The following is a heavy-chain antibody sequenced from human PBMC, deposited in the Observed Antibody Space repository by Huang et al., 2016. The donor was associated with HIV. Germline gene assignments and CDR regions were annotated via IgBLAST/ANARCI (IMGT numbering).Heavy chain of an antibody. Sequence: QIQLAQSGAEVKKPGASVKVSCKASGYTFTNYDINWVRQASGQGLEVMGWMNPKSGNGGYTKTFQGRVAILRNSSINTSYLEVTSLTSEDTAVYYCARGFGINYNHEAFDVWGQGTMVTVSS. CDR3: ARGFGINYNHEAFDV. V-gene: IGHV1-8*01. D-gene: IGHD3-10*01. CDR2: MNPKSGNG. J-gene: IGHJ3*01. CDR1: GYTFTNYD.